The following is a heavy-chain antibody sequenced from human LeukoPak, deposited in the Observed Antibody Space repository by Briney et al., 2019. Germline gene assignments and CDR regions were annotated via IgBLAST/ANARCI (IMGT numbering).Heavy chain of an antibody. V-gene: IGHV4-4*07. CDR2: IYNSATT. Sequence: PSETLSLTCTVSGASIGNKYWSWIREPAGKGLECIGRIYNSATTNYNPSFKGRVTMSLDTSKNQFSLRLTSVTAADTAVYYCARYRFGWFDPWGQGMWVTVSS. J-gene: IGHJ5*02. CDR1: GASIGNKY. D-gene: IGHD3-16*02. CDR3: ARYRFGWFDP.